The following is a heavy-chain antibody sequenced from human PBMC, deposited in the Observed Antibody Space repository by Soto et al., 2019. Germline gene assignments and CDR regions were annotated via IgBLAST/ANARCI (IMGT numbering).Heavy chain of an antibody. CDR1: GGSFSGYY. D-gene: IGHD3-16*02. J-gene: IGHJ4*02. CDR2: INHSGDT. V-gene: IGHV4-34*02. CDR3: ARGRAEYDYIWGNYRYTPFDF. Sequence: QVQLQQWGAGLLKPSETLSLTCAVYGGSFSGYYWSWIRQPPGEGLEWIGEINHSGDTNYNPSLKSRVAMAVDTSKNQFTLNLRSVPAADTAVYYCARGRAEYDYIWGNYRYTPFDFWGQGTLVTVSS.